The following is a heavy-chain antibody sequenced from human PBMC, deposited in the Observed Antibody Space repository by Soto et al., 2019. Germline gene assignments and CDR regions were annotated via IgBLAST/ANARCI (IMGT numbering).Heavy chain of an antibody. V-gene: IGHV4-39*01. CDR2: IYYSGST. CDR1: GGSISSSSYY. J-gene: IGHJ6*02. Sequence: QLQLQESGPGLVKPSETLSLTCTVSGGSISSSSYYWGWIRQPPGKGLEWIGSIYYSGSTYYNPSLKSRVTISVDTSKNQFSLKLSSVTAADTAVYYCARQSRQRVLYGMDVWGQGTTVTVSS. D-gene: IGHD3-10*01. CDR3: ARQSRQRVLYGMDV.